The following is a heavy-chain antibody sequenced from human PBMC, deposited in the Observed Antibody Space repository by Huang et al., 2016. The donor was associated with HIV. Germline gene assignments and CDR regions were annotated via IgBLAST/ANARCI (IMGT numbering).Heavy chain of an antibody. CDR3: LIYSHMDV. CDR2: MKSKAYGGTT. J-gene: IGHJ6*03. Sequence: DVQLVESGGGLVQPGRSLRLSCTACGFTFGDYAMSWFRQAPGKGLVWVGLMKSKAYGGTTKYASSVKDRFIISRDDSKGIAYLQMNSLKTEDTAVYYCLIYSHMDVWGKGTTVSVSS. V-gene: IGHV3-49*03. CDR1: GFTFGDYA.